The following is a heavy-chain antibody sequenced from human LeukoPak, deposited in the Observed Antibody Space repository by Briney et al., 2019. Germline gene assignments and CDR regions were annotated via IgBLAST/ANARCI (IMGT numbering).Heavy chain of an antibody. V-gene: IGHV4-31*03. CDR2: IYNRGSTA. D-gene: IGHD3-22*01. CDR1: GGSISSGGYY. CDR3: ARGHYDSSGYYHLGY. Sequence: PSETLSLTCTVSGGSISSGGYYWSWIRQHPGKALEWIGYIYNRGSTAYYSASLKSRINISADTSKNQFSLKLSSVTDADTAVYHYARGHYDSSGYYHLGYWGQGTLVTVSS. J-gene: IGHJ4*02.